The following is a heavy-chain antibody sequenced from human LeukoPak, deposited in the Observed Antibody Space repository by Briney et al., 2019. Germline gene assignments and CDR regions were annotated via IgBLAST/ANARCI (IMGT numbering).Heavy chain of an antibody. CDR2: IYYSENT. CDR3: AKAGSGLLVDY. J-gene: IGHJ4*02. D-gene: IGHD1-26*01. Sequence: PSETLSLTCTVSGGSISNYYWNWIRQPPGEGLEWIGYIYYSENTSYNPSLKSRVTISVDTSKNQFSLKLSSVTAADTAVYYCAKAGSGLLVDYWGQGTLVTVSS. CDR1: GGSISNYY. V-gene: IGHV4-59*01.